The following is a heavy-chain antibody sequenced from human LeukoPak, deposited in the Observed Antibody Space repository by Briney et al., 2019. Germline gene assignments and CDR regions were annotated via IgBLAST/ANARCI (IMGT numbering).Heavy chain of an antibody. CDR2: IHYTGIT. D-gene: IGHD3-10*01. CDR3: ASGIGFYGLGSLDF. Sequence: SETLSLTCSVSGGSTSGSYWSWIRQSPGKGLQWIGYIHYTGITNYNPSLKSRVTMSLDTSKNEFSLKLKSVTAADTAMYFCASGIGFYGLGSLDFWGQGALVTVSS. CDR1: GGSTSGSY. V-gene: IGHV4-59*08. J-gene: IGHJ4*02.